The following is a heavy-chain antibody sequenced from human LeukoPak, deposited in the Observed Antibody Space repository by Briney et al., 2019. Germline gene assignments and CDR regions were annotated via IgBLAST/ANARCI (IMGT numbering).Heavy chain of an antibody. CDR1: GGSISSYY. CDR2: IYYSGST. CDR3: AREALRGYSYGWYYYYYGMDV. V-gene: IGHV4-59*12. D-gene: IGHD5-18*01. J-gene: IGHJ6*02. Sequence: SETLSLTCTVSGGSISSYYWSWIRQPPGKGLEWIGYIYYSGSTNYNPSLKSRVTISVDTSKDQFSLKLSSVTAADTAVYYCAREALRGYSYGWYYYYYGMDVWGQGTTVTVSS.